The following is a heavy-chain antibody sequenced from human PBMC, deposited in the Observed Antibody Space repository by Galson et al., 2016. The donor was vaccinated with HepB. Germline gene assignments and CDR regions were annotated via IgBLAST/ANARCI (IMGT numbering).Heavy chain of an antibody. D-gene: IGHD2/OR15-2a*01. CDR3: VRYCNSANCSVTD. CDR1: GFTFSDYA. V-gene: IGHV3-30*04. J-gene: IGHJ4*02. CDR2: ISYHRTEK. Sequence: SLRLSCAASGFTFSDYALHWVRQAPGKGLEWLAVISYHRTEKYYADSVKGRFFISGDNSKNTLYLQMNSLTAEDTAVYYCVRYCNSANCSVTDWGQGAPVIVSS.